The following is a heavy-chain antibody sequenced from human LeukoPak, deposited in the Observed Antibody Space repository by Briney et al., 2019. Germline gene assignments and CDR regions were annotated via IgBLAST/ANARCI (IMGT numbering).Heavy chain of an antibody. CDR2: IYYSGSS. Sequence: SETLSLTCSVSGGSISSSSSYWGWIRQPPGKGLEWIGSIYYSGSSFDNPALKSRVTISVDTSKNQFSLKLNSVTAADTAMYYCARRGSGRVDYWGQGTLVTVSS. J-gene: IGHJ4*02. V-gene: IGHV4-39*07. D-gene: IGHD3-10*01. CDR1: GGSISSSSSY. CDR3: ARRGSGRVDY.